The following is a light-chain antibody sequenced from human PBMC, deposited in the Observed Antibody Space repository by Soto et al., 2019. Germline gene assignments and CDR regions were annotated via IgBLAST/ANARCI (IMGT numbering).Light chain of an antibody. Sequence: QSALTQPPSASGSPGQSVAISCTRTSSDVGAYNYVSWYQQHPGKAPKLMIYEVSKRPSGVPDRFSGSKSGNTASLTVSGLQAEDEADYYCSSYARNRDILFGGGTKLTVL. CDR2: EVS. V-gene: IGLV2-8*01. CDR1: SSDVGAYNY. CDR3: SSYARNRDIL. J-gene: IGLJ2*01.